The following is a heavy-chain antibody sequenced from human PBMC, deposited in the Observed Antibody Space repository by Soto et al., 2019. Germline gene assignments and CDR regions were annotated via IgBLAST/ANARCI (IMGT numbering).Heavy chain of an antibody. CDR3: AKDGTTGGQHYYGMDV. J-gene: IGHJ6*02. D-gene: IGHD2-15*01. CDR2: IGRGDDK. CDR1: VFTFSDYV. V-gene: IGHV3-23*01. Sequence: GPLRISGQASVFTFSDYVMNWVRPVPGKGLEWVSTIGRGDDKYYADSVKGRFTISRDTSKNTLFLHMNSLRAEDTALYFCAKDGTTGGQHYYGMDVWGQGTTVTVSS.